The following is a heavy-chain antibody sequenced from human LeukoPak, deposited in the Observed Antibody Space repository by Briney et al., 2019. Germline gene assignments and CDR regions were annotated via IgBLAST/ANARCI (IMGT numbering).Heavy chain of an antibody. CDR2: IRYDGSNK. V-gene: IGHV3-30*02. Sequence: PGGSLRLSCAASGFTFSSYGMHWVRQAPGKGLEWVAFIRYDGSNKYYADSVKGRFTISRDNFKNTLYVQMNNLRAEDTAVYYCAKDKGQLWWEHYFDYWGQGTLVTVSS. D-gene: IGHD1-26*01. CDR3: AKDKGQLWWEHYFDY. CDR1: GFTFSSYG. J-gene: IGHJ4*02.